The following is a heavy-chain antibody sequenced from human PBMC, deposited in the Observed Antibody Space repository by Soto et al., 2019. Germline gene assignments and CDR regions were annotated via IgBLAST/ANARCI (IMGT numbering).Heavy chain of an antibody. J-gene: IGHJ1*01. CDR1: EFSISPYW. Sequence: GGSLRLSCVASEFSISPYWMSWVRQAPGKGLEWVANIKEDGSAARYVDSARDRFLISRDNTKNSLYLQMTNLRAEDTAIYYCVSDGDVCSGSDCFRHFKHWGPGTRVTVSS. V-gene: IGHV3-7*03. D-gene: IGHD5-12*01. CDR3: VSDGDVCSGSDCFRHFKH. CDR2: IKEDGSAA.